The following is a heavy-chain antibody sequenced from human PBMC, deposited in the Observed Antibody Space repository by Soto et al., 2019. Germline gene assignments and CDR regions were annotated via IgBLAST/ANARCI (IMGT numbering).Heavy chain of an antibody. CDR2: ISSSGSTI. D-gene: IGHD3-9*01. Sequence: GESLKISCAASGFTFSSYEMNWVRQAPGKGLEGGSYISSSGSTIYYADSVKGRFTISRDNAKNSLYLQMNSLRAKDTAVYYCARDESYDILTSYYGMDVWGQGTTVTVSS. CDR3: ARDESYDILTSYYGMDV. J-gene: IGHJ6*02. CDR1: GFTFSSYE. V-gene: IGHV3-48*03.